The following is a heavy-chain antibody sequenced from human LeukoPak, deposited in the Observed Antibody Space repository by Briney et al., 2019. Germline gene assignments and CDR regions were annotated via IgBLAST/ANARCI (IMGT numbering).Heavy chain of an antibody. J-gene: IGHJ4*02. Sequence: GGSLRLSCAASGFSFSNYGMNWVGQAPGKGLEWVSYISGSSGTIYYADSVKGRFTISRDNAKNSLYLQMDSLRDEDAAVYYCARGQYCSGGSCYHDSWGQGTLVTVSS. V-gene: IGHV3-48*02. CDR3: ARGQYCSGGSCYHDS. CDR2: ISGSSGTI. D-gene: IGHD2-15*01. CDR1: GFSFSNYG.